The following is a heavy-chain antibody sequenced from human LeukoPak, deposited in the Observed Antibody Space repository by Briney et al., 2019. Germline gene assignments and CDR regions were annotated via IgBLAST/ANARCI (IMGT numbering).Heavy chain of an antibody. CDR2: IYHSGST. V-gene: IGHV4-38-2*01. J-gene: IGHJ4*02. CDR3: ARYARRDLADY. Sequence: SETLSLTCAVSGYSISSGYYWGWIRPPPGKGLEWIGSIYHSGSTYYNPSLKSRVTISVDTSKNQFSLKLSSVTAADTAVYYCARYARRDLADYWGQGTLVTVSS. D-gene: IGHD2-21*01. CDR1: GYSISSGYY.